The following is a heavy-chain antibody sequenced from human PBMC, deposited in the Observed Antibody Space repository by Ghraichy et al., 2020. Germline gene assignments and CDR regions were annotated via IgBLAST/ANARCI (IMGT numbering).Heavy chain of an antibody. CDR2: ISGSGDST. V-gene: IGHV3-23*01. J-gene: IGHJ6*02. Sequence: GSLNISCEASGFTFSSYTMSWVRQTPGKGLEWVLGISGSGDSTYYADSVKGRFTISRDNSKNTLYLQMNSLRAEDTAVYYCAKGIAAGTTTISYFYNGLDVWGHGTTVTVSS. CDR3: AKGIAAGTTTISYFYNGLDV. D-gene: IGHD6-13*01. CDR1: GFTFSSYT.